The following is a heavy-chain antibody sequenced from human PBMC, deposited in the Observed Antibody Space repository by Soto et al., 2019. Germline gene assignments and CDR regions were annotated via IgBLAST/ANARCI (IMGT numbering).Heavy chain of an antibody. V-gene: IGHV1-46*01. CDR1: GSGMPRPY. D-gene: IGHD2-15*01. Sequence: ASVNVAWKAGGSGMPRPYLHCVRQAPRQGLEWMGIINPSGGSTSYAQKFKGRVTMTRDTSTSTVYMELSSLRSDDTAAYYCARDDVVAATGGMDV. CDR2: INPSGGST. J-gene: IGHJ6*01. CDR3: ARDDVVAATGGMDV.